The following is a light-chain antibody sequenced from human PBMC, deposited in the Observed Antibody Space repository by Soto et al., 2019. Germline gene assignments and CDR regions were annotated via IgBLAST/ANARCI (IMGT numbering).Light chain of an antibody. V-gene: IGKV4-1*01. Sequence: DIVMTQSPDSLAVSLGERATINCKSSQTVLYRSNNMNYLSWYQQKPGQPPKLLIYWASTRESGVPDRFSGSGSGTDFTLTISSLQAEDVAVYYCQQYYRSPRTFCGGTKVDIK. CDR1: QTVLYRSNNMNY. CDR2: WAS. CDR3: QQYYRSPRT. J-gene: IGKJ4*01.